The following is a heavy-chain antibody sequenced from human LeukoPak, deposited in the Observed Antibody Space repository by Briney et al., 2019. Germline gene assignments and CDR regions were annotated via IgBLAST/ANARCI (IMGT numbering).Heavy chain of an antibody. J-gene: IGHJ4*02. D-gene: IGHD2-21*01. V-gene: IGHV3-7*01. CDR3: ARSLWPEDY. Sequence: GGSLRLSCAASGFTFSSYWMSWVRQAPGKGLEWVANIKQDGSDKKYEDSVKGRFTISRDNAKNSQYLQMNSLRVEDTAVYYCARSLWPEDYWGQGTLVTVSS. CDR2: IKQDGSDK. CDR1: GFTFSSYW.